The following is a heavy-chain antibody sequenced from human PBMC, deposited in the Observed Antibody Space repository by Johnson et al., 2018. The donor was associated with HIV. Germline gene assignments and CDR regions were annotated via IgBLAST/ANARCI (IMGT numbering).Heavy chain of an antibody. J-gene: IGHJ3*02. CDR2: INSDGSST. CDR3: AREGAWELRPGAFDI. V-gene: IGHV3-74*01. CDR1: GFTFSSYW. D-gene: IGHD1-7*01. Sequence: VQLVESGGGVVQPGRSLRLSCAASGFTFSSYWMHWVRQAPGKGLVWVSRINSDGSSTSYADSVKGRCTISRDNSKNTLYLQMNSLRAEDTAVYYCAREGAWELRPGAFDIWGQGTMVTVSS.